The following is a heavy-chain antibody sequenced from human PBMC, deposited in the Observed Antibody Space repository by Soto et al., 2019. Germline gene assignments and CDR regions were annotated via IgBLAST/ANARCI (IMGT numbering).Heavy chain of an antibody. CDR1: GYTFTSYG. CDR3: ARGGSSGYYGTYFDY. V-gene: IGHV1-18*01. D-gene: IGHD3-22*01. Sequence: ASVKVSCKASGYTFTSYGISWVRQAPGQGLEWMGWISAYNGNTNYAQKLQGRVTMTTDTSTSTAYMELRSLRSDDTAVYYCARGGSSGYYGTYFDYWGQGTLVTVSS. CDR2: ISAYNGNT. J-gene: IGHJ4*02.